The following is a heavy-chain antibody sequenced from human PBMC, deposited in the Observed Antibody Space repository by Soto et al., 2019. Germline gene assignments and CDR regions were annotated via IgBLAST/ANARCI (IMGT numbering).Heavy chain of an antibody. Sequence: QVQLVESGGGVVQPGRSLRLSCAASGFTFSSYGMHWVRQAPGKGLEWVAVISYDGSNKYYADSVKGRFTISRDNSKNTLYLQMNSLRADDTAVYYCAKVVAVAPGDYWGQGTLVTVSS. CDR2: ISYDGSNK. CDR1: GFTFSSYG. V-gene: IGHV3-30*18. J-gene: IGHJ4*02. CDR3: AKVVAVAPGDY. D-gene: IGHD6-19*01.